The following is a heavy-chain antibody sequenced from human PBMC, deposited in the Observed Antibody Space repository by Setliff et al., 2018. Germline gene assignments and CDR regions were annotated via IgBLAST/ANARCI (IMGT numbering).Heavy chain of an antibody. CDR2: IHYSGNT. CDR3: ARASRFGTIKYRGDYYMDV. CDR1: GGSINRDY. D-gene: IGHD3-10*01. Sequence: PSETLSLTCSVSGGSINRDYWNWIRQPPGKGLEWLGYIHYSGNTNYNPSLKSRVTISFNTAYLQISSLKAEDTALYYCARASRFGTIKYRGDYYMDVWGKGTTVTVSS. J-gene: IGHJ6*03. V-gene: IGHV4-59*01.